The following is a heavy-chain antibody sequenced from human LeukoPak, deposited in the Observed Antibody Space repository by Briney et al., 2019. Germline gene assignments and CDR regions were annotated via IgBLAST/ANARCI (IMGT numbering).Heavy chain of an antibody. V-gene: IGHV1-46*01. J-gene: IGHJ4*02. CDR3: ARGDGAAGRVFDY. Sequence: ASVKVSCKASGYTFTNFYIYWVRQAPGQGLEWMGIINPSGGSTNYAQKFQGRVTMTGDTSTSTVYVELSSLGSEDTAVYYCARGDGAAGRVFDYWGQGTLVNVPS. CDR1: GYTFTNFY. D-gene: IGHD6-13*01. CDR2: INPSGGST.